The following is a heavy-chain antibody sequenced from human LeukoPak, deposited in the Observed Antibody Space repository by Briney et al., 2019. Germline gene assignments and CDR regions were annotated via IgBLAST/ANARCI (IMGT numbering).Heavy chain of an antibody. D-gene: IGHD3-16*02. J-gene: IGHJ5*02. CDR1: SGSLRSSSYY. CDR3: ARPLSVTFGGVIDPWFDP. CDR2: IYYSEST. V-gene: IGHV4-39*01. Sequence: PSETLSLTCTVSSGSLRSSSYYWGWIPQPPGTGLEWIGNIYYSESTNYSPSLKSRVTISVDTSKNQFSLKLSSVTAADTAVYYCARPLSVTFGGVIDPWFDPWGQGTLVTVSS.